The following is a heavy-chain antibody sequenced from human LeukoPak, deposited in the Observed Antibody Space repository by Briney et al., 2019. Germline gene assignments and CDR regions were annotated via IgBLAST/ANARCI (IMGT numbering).Heavy chain of an antibody. CDR2: ISGSGGST. CDR3: AGCTATVTTTSHYFDY. J-gene: IGHJ4*02. D-gene: IGHD4-17*01. CDR1: GFTFSSYA. V-gene: IGHV3-23*01. Sequence: GGSLRLSCAASGFTFSSYAMSWVRQAPGKGLEWASAISGSGGSTYYADSVKGRFTISRDNSKNTLYLQMNSLRAEDTAVYYCAGCTATVTTTSHYFDYWGQGTLVTVSS.